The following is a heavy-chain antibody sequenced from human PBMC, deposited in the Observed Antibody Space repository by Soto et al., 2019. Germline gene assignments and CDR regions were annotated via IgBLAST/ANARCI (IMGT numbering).Heavy chain of an antibody. J-gene: IGHJ4*02. CDR2: ISGSGGST. D-gene: IGHD3-3*01. Sequence: GGSLRLSCAASGFTFSSYAMSWVHQAPGKGLEWVSAISGSGGSTYYADSVKGRFTISRDNSKNTLYLQMNSLRAEDTAVYYCATAGLRFLGWLFDYWGQGTLVTVSS. CDR1: GFTFSSYA. CDR3: ATAGLRFLGWLFDY. V-gene: IGHV3-23*01.